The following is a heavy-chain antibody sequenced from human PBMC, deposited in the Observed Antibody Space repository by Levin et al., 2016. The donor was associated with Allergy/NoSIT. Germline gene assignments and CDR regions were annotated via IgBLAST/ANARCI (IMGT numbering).Heavy chain of an antibody. CDR3: ARVSSGYSGYRPRGDWFDP. D-gene: IGHD5-12*01. CDR2: MNPNSGNT. V-gene: IGHV1-8*01. Sequence: WVRQAPGQGLEWMGWMNPNSGNTGYAQKFQGRVTMTRNTSISTAYMELSSLRSEDTAVYYCARVSSGYSGYRPRGDWFDPWGQGTLVTVSS. J-gene: IGHJ5*02.